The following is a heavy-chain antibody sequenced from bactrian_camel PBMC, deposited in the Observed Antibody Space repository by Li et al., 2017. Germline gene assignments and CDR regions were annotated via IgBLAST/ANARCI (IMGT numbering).Heavy chain of an antibody. V-gene: IGHV3S54*01. Sequence: HVQLVESGGGSVQTGGSLRLSCVVSGHSRGSNCVGWYRLPPGRAPAEREGIAAIRRSGGETWYAGSVKGRFTISKDNNKNILYLQMDNLKPEDSATYRCAASWDATAVAALSNIASPEFGYWGEGTQVPSP. J-gene: IGHJ4*01. CDR3: AASWDATAVAALSNIASPEFGY. CDR1: GHSRGSNC. CDR2: IRRSGGET. D-gene: IGHD4*01.